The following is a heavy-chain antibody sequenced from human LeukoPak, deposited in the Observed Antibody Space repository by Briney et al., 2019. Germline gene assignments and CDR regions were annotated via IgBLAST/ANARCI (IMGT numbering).Heavy chain of an antibody. J-gene: IGHJ4*02. CDR1: GFNFRGYG. CDR2: MEHDGTIK. Sequence: PGGSLRLSCETSGFNFRGYGLHWARQTPGKGLQWLAFMEHDGTIKYFSDSVEGRFTISGDNSQNTLFLQLNSLRTEDTAVYYCATNSAYGSYLDSWGQGTLVTVSS. V-gene: IGHV3-30*02. CDR3: ATNSAYGSYLDS. D-gene: IGHD6-25*01.